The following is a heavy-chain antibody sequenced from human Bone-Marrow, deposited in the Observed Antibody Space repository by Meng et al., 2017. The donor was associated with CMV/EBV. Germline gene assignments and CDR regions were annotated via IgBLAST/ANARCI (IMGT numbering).Heavy chain of an antibody. D-gene: IGHD6-19*01. CDR3: ARALAGIDGMDV. Sequence: GDSVSSNSAAWNWIRQSPSRGLEWLGRTYYRSKWYNDYAVSVKSRITVNPDTSKNQFSLQLNSVTPEDTAVYYCARALAGIDGMDVWGQGTTVTVSS. V-gene: IGHV6-1*01. CDR2: TYYRSKWYN. J-gene: IGHJ6*02. CDR1: GDSVSSNSAA.